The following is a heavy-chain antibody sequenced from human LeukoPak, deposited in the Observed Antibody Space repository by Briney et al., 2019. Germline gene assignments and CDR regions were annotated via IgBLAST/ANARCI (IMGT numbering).Heavy chain of an antibody. V-gene: IGHV4-59*12. CDR1: GVSISSIH. Sequence: SETLSLTGTVPGVSISSIHWGWIPQPPGMGLVWIVYIDYGESTNYNPSHKIRVTISVDTSKNQFSLKLSSVTTADTAVDYCARNQDDSSDYYYFDYWGQGTLVTVSS. D-gene: IGHD3-22*01. CDR3: ARNQDDSSDYYYFDY. CDR2: IDYGEST. J-gene: IGHJ4*02.